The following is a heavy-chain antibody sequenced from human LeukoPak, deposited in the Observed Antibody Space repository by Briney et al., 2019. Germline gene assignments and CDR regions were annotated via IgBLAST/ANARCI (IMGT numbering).Heavy chain of an antibody. V-gene: IGHV3-7*04. J-gene: IGHJ4*02. CDR3: ARAEGYSYAFYFVY. D-gene: IGHD5-18*01. CDR2: IKYGGSEK. CDR1: GFTFSSYW. Sequence: HPGGSLRLSCAASGFTFSSYWMTWVRQAPGKGLEWVANIKYGGSEKYYADSVKGRFTISRDNAKNSLYLQMNSLRAEDTAVYFCARAEGYSYAFYFVYWGQGTLSPSPQ.